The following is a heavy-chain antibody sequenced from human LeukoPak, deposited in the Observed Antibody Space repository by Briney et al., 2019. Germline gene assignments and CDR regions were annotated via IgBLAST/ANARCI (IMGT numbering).Heavy chain of an antibody. J-gene: IGHJ4*02. CDR1: GFTFNSYS. V-gene: IGHV3-21*03. CDR3: ASGCTVSYGTSLDY. CDR2: ISSSSNFI. Sequence: GGSLRLSCAASGFTFNSYSMNWVRQAPGKGLEWVSSISSSSNFIYYADSVKGRFTISRDNAKNSLYLQMNTLRAADTAVYYCASGCTVSYGTSLDYWGQGTLVTVSS. D-gene: IGHD1-26*01.